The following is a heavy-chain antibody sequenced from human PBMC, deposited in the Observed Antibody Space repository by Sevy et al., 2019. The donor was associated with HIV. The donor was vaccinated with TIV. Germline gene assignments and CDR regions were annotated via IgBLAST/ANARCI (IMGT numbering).Heavy chain of an antibody. D-gene: IGHD3-22*01. CDR2: IIPIFGTA. V-gene: IGHV1-69*13. J-gene: IGHJ3*02. CDR3: ARKGFGDYYDSSGYYDAFDI. CDR1: GGTFSSYA. Sequence: ASVKVSCKASGGTFSSYAIRWVRQAPGQGLEWMGGIIPIFGTANYAQKFQGRVTITADESTSTACMELSSLRSEDTAVYYCARKGFGDYYDSSGYYDAFDIWGQGTMVTVSS.